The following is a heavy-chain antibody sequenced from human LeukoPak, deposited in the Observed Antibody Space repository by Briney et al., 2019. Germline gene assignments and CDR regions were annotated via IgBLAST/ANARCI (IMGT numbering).Heavy chain of an antibody. V-gene: IGHV3-30-3*01. CDR3: ARDYPADH. CDR2: ISSDGSDK. CDR1: GFTFSRFP. Sequence: GGSLRLSCAASGFTFSRFPMPWVRQAPGKGLDWVALISSDGSDKKYADSVKGRFTMSRDNSENTLYLQLHSLRVEDTAIYYCARDYPADHWGQGTLVTVSS. J-gene: IGHJ4*02.